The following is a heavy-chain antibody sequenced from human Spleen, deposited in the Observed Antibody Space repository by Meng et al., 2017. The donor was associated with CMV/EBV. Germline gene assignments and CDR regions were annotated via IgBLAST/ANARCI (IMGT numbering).Heavy chain of an antibody. J-gene: IGHJ3*02. CDR2: ISTYNDNT. CDR1: GYTFTDYV. V-gene: IGHV1-18*01. D-gene: IGHD5-24*01. CDR3: ARERFERWLQLPHDAFDI. Sequence: ASVKVSCKASGYTFTDYVISWVRQAPGQGLGWMGWISTYNDNTDYAQKPQGRVTMTTDTSTRTAYMELRSLRSDDTAVYYCARERFERWLQLPHDAFDIWGQGTMVTVSS.